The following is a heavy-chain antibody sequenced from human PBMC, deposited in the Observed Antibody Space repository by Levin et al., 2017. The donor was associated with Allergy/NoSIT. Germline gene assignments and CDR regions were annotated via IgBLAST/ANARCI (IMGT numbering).Heavy chain of an antibody. CDR3: ARSKGPIQLWLFDI. J-gene: IGHJ3*02. V-gene: IGHV3-30*04. CDR1: GFTFSSYA. D-gene: IGHD5-18*01. Sequence: PGGSLRLSCAASGFTFSSYAMHWVRQAPGKGLEWVAVISYDGSNKYYADSVKGRFTISRDNSKNTLYLQMNSLRAEDTAVYYCARSKGPIQLWLFDIWGQGTMVTVSS. CDR2: ISYDGSNK.